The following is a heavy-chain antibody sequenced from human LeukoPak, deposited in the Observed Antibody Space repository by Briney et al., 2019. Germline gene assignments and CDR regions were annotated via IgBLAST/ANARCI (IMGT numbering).Heavy chain of an antibody. CDR2: ISGSGGST. V-gene: IGHV3-23*01. J-gene: IGHJ4*02. Sequence: GGSLRLSCAASGFTFSSYAMSWVRQAPGKGLEWVSAISGSGGSTYYADSVQGRFTISRDNSKNTLYLQMNSLRAEDTAIYYCAKDLPRAGTLAGYYFDYWGQGTLVTVSS. CDR3: AKDLPRAGTLAGYYFDY. CDR1: GFTFSSYA. D-gene: IGHD1-1*01.